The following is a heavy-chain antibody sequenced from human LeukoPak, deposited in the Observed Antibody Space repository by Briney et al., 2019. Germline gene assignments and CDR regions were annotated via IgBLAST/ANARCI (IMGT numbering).Heavy chain of an antibody. V-gene: IGHV1-69*13. D-gene: IGHD3-22*01. CDR3: ASSYYYDSSGYYQINFFDY. J-gene: IGHJ4*02. CDR1: GGTFSSYA. CDR2: IIPIFGTA. Sequence: ASVKVSCKASGGTFSSYAISWVRQAPGQGLEWMGGIIPIFGTANYAQKFQGRVTITADESTSTAYMELSSLRSEDTAVYYCASSYYYDSSGYYQINFFDYWGQGTLVTVSS.